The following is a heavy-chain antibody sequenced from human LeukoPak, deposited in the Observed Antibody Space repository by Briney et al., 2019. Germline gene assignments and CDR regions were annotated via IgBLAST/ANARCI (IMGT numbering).Heavy chain of an antibody. D-gene: IGHD3-22*01. J-gene: IGHJ4*02. CDR1: GYTFTSYG. V-gene: IGHV1-69*05. CDR2: IIPIFGTA. Sequence: SVKVSCKASGYTFTSYGISWVRQAPGQGLEWMGRIIPIFGTANYAQKFQGRVTITTDESTSTAYMELSSLRSEDTAVYYCARGTSYDSSGYPFDYWGQGTLVTVSS. CDR3: ARGTSYDSSGYPFDY.